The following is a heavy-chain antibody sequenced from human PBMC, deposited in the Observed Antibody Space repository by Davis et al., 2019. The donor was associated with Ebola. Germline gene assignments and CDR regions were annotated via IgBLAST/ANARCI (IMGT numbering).Heavy chain of an antibody. J-gene: IGHJ6*03. Sequence: GESLKISCAASGFIFSNYGFHWVRQAPGKGLEWVGRSRNKPNSHTTEYAASATGRFTISRDDSKNSLYLQMNSLTTEDTAVYYCTPGNGADSAHSYMGVWGKGTTVTVSS. D-gene: IGHD2-21*01. CDR2: SRNKPNSHTT. CDR3: TPGNGADSAHSYMGV. CDR1: GFIFSNYG. V-gene: IGHV3-72*01.